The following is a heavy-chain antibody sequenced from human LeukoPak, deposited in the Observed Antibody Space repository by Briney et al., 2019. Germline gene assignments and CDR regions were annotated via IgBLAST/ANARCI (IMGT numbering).Heavy chain of an antibody. CDR3: ARATSGHYYYFDY. J-gene: IGHJ4*02. CDR1: GASISGYS. Sequence: SVTLSLTCTVSGASISGYSWNWIRQPAGKGLEWIGRIYTSGSTKYNTSLKSRVTMSVDTSKNQFSLKLSSVTAADTAVYYCARATSGHYYYFDYWGQGTLVTVSS. CDR2: IYTSGST. D-gene: IGHD3-22*01. V-gene: IGHV4-4*07.